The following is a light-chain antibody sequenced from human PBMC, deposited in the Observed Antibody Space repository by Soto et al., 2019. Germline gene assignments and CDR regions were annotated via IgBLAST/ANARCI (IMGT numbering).Light chain of an antibody. Sequence: DIQMTQSPSSLSASVGDRVTITCRATQGISNYLAWYQQKPGKVPKLLIYGASTLQSGVPSRFSGSGSGTDSTLTISSLQPEDVATYYCQRYISAPFTFGPGTNVDIK. CDR2: GAS. V-gene: IGKV1-27*01. J-gene: IGKJ3*01. CDR1: QGISNY. CDR3: QRYISAPFT.